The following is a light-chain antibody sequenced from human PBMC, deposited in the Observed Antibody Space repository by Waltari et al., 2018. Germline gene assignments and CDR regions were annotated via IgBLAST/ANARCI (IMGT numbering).Light chain of an antibody. CDR2: KES. J-gene: IGKJ4*01. Sequence: DIQMTQSPSTLSASVGDRVTITCRASQRISSWLAWYQQKPGKAPKLLIYKESSLESGVPSRFSGSGSGTEFTLTISSLQPDDFATYYCQQYNSYPLTFGGGTKVEIK. CDR1: QRISSW. CDR3: QQYNSYPLT. V-gene: IGKV1-5*03.